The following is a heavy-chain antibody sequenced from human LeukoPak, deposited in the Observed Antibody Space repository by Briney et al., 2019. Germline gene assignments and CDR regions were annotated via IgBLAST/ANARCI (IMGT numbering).Heavy chain of an antibody. Sequence: GGSLRLSCAASGFAFSPYAMAWVRQAPGKGLEWASSIVGSGDRTYYADSMKGRFTISRDNSKQVVYLQMNNLRVEDTAVYYCAKGLAVYGPYGLHVWGQGTTVIVSS. CDR3: AKGLAVYGPYGLHV. D-gene: IGHD1-14*01. V-gene: IGHV3-23*01. J-gene: IGHJ6*02. CDR1: GFAFSPYA. CDR2: IVGSGDRT.